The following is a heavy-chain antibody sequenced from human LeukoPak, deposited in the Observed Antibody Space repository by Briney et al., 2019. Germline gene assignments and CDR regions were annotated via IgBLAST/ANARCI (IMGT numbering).Heavy chain of an antibody. Sequence: ASVKVSCKASGGTFSSYAISWVRQAPGQGLEWMGGIIPIFGTANYAQKFQGRVTITADESTSTAYMEPSSLRSEDTAVYYCARDRVGYYYDSSGWNAFDIWGQGTMVTVSS. V-gene: IGHV1-69*13. J-gene: IGHJ3*02. CDR1: GGTFSSYA. CDR2: IIPIFGTA. D-gene: IGHD3-22*01. CDR3: ARDRVGYYYDSSGWNAFDI.